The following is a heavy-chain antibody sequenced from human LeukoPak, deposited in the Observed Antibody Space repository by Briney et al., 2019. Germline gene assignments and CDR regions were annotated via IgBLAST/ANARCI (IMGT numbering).Heavy chain of an antibody. Sequence: SQTLSLTCTVSGGSISSGSYYWSWIRQPAGKGLEWIGRIYTSGSTNYNPSLKSRVTISVDTSKNQFSLKLSSVTAADTAVYYCARDPRYYDSSAANGDYWGQGTLVTVSS. CDR2: IYTSGST. CDR3: ARDPRYYDSSAANGDY. J-gene: IGHJ4*02. CDR1: GGSISSGSYY. V-gene: IGHV4-61*02. D-gene: IGHD3-22*01.